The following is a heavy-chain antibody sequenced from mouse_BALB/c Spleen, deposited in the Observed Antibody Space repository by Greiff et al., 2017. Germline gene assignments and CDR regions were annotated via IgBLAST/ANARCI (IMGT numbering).Heavy chain of an antibody. J-gene: IGHJ2*01. D-gene: IGHD1-2*01. V-gene: IGHV5-17*02. CDR1: GFTFSSFG. CDR3: ARYGPTDYFDY. CDR2: ISSGSSTI. Sequence: DVMLVESGGGLVQPGGSRKLSCAASGFTFSSFGMHWVRQAPEKGLEWVAYISSGSSTIYYADTVKGRFTISRDNPKNTLFLQMTSLRSEDTAMYYCARYGPTDYFDYWGQGTTLTVSS.